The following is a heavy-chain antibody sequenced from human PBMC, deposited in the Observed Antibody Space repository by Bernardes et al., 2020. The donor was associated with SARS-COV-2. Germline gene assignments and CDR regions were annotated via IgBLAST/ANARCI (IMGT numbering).Heavy chain of an antibody. V-gene: IGHV1-69*04. Sequence: SVKVSCKASGGTLHTFIGYAAFSCVRQAPGQGLEWMGMIIPRLGKEYSAQKFQDRVTITADKGTSAGYMELRSLTFEDTAVYYCARGGSMVADFDYWGQGTLVTVSS. CDR2: IIPRLGKE. D-gene: IGHD5-12*01. CDR1: GGTLHTFIGYAA. CDR3: ARGGSMVADFDY. J-gene: IGHJ4*02.